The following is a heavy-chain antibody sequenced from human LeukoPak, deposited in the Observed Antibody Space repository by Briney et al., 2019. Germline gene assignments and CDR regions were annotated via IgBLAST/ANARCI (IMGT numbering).Heavy chain of an antibody. V-gene: IGHV4-39*01. CDR2: IYYSGSA. D-gene: IGHD3-3*01. Sequence: SETLSLTCNVSGGSISNSNYFWGWIRQPPGKGLECIGSIYYSGSAYYNPSLKSRVTISVDTSKNQFSLKVHSVTAADTAYYYCARLPRLLDSDPWSGQDPRQYKWFDPWGQGTLVTVSS. CDR3: ARLPRLLDSDPWSGQDPRQYKWFDP. J-gene: IGHJ5*02. CDR1: GGSISNSNYF.